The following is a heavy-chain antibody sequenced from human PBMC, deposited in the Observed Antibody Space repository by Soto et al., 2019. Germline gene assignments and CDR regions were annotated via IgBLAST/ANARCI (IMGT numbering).Heavy chain of an antibody. CDR1: GFTFSSYG. CDR2: TWYDGRNN. CDR3: AGDFGYTWKTHWFDP. Sequence: QAQLVESGGGVVQPGRSLRLSCAASGFTFSSYGMHWIRQAPGKGLEWVAFTWYDGRNNYYADSVKGRFTISRDNSNNTLYLQMHSLRAEDAAVYYCAGDFGYTWKTHWFDPWGQGTLVTVSS. D-gene: IGHD1-20*01. V-gene: IGHV3-33*01. J-gene: IGHJ5*02.